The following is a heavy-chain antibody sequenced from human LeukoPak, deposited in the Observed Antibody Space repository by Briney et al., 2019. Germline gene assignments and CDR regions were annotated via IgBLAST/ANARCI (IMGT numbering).Heavy chain of an antibody. Sequence: SETPSLTPAHHVGSSTGSYSSWIRDPPGEGREWMWEINHSGRINYNPSLKRRVTIPVHTSNNQISFKLSSVTAADTDVYYCARGAAYFYFWSGYLDRPMDYFDYWGQGTRVSVSS. CDR1: VGSSTGSY. CDR2: INHSGRI. CDR3: ARGAAYFYFWSGYLDRPMDYFDY. D-gene: IGHD3-3*01. V-gene: IGHV4-34*01. J-gene: IGHJ4*02.